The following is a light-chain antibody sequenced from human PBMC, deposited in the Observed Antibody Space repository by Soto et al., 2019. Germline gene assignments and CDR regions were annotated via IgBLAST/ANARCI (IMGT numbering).Light chain of an antibody. Sequence: QSVLTQPPSASGTPGQRVTISCYGSSSNIGSNNVNWYQQLPGTAPKLLIYSDNKRPSEVPDRFSGSKSGTSASLAIRGLQSEDEADYYCAAWDDSLNWVFGGGTKLTVL. J-gene: IGLJ3*02. CDR2: SDN. CDR1: SSNIGSNN. V-gene: IGLV1-44*01. CDR3: AAWDDSLNWV.